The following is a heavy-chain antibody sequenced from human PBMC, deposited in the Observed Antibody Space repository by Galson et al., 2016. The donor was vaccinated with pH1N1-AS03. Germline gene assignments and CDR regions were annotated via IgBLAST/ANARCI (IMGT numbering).Heavy chain of an antibody. CDR1: GASVSRDY. J-gene: IGHJ4*02. CDR3: TRGIDAYKAGNY. D-gene: IGHD5-24*01. V-gene: IGHV4-59*02. Sequence: SETLSLTCTVSGASVSRDYWSWVRQPPGKRLEWIGYILNSGTTMYNPSLNSRVTMSLDTSKNQFSLILSSVSAADTAFYYGTRGIDAYKAGNYWGQGTLVTVSS. CDR2: ILNSGTT.